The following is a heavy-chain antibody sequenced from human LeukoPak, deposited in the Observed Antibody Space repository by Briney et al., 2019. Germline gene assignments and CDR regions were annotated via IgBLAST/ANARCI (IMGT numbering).Heavy chain of an antibody. D-gene: IGHD3-3*01. V-gene: IGHV4-34*01. CDR3: ARDNRGYYDFWSGYYPYYFDY. J-gene: IGHJ4*02. CDR2: INHSGST. CDR1: GGSFSGYY. Sequence: SETLSLTCAVYGGSFSGYYWSWIRQPPGKRLEWIGEINHSGSTNYNPSLKSRVTISVDTSKNQFSLKLSSVTAADTAVYYCARDNRGYYDFWSGYYPYYFDYWGQGTLVTVSS.